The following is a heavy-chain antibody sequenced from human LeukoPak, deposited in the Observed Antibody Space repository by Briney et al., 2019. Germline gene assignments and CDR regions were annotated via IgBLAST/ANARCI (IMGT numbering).Heavy chain of an antibody. Sequence: GESLKISCKGSGYSFTSYWIGWVRQMPGKGLEWVGIIYPGDSDTRDSPSFHGQVTISADKSISTACLRWSSRKASATAMYYCARLVGATPVDYWGQGTLVTVSS. CDR1: GYSFTSYW. CDR3: ARLVGATPVDY. J-gene: IGHJ4*02. V-gene: IGHV5-51*01. D-gene: IGHD1-26*01. CDR2: IYPGDSDT.